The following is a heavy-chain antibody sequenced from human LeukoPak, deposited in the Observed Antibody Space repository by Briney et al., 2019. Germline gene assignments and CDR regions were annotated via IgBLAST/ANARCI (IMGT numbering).Heavy chain of an antibody. D-gene: IGHD3-10*01. CDR2: IIPILGIA. CDR3: ARSQGSGTYRMDV. V-gene: IGHV1-69*04. CDR1: GGTFSSYA. J-gene: IGHJ6*02. Sequence: SVKVSCKASGGTFSSYAISWVRQAPGQGLGWMGRIIPILGIANYAQKFQGRVTITADKSTSTAYMELSSLRSEDTAVYYCARSQGSGTYRMDVWGQGTTVTVSS.